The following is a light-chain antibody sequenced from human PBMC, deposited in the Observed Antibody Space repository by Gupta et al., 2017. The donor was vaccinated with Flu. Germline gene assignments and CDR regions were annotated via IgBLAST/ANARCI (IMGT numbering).Light chain of an antibody. CDR1: QTFSDY. CDR3: QQSYTTPYT. Sequence: DIQMTQYPSSLSASVGDRVTITCRASQTFSDYLNWFQQKPGKAPKLLIYDASKLQSGVPPRFSGSGSETDFTLTISSLQPEDFATYYCQQSYTTPYTFGQGTKLEIK. V-gene: IGKV1-39*01. J-gene: IGKJ2*01. CDR2: DAS.